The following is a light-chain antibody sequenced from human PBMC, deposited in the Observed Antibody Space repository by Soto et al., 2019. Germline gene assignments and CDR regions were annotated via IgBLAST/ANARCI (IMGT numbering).Light chain of an antibody. CDR3: QSYDISLSGSL. Sequence: QSVLTQPPSVSGAPGQSVTISCTGGSSNIGAGYDVHWYQQLPGTAPKLLIYGNNNRPSGVPDRFSGSKSGTSGTLAITGLQAEDEADYYCQSYDISLSGSLFGTGTKVAVL. CDR2: GNN. J-gene: IGLJ1*01. CDR1: SSNIGAGYD. V-gene: IGLV1-40*01.